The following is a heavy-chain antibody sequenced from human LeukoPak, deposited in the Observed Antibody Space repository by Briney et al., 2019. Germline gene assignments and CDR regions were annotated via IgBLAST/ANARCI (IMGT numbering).Heavy chain of an antibody. CDR2: INHSGST. Sequence: SETLSLTCAVYGGSFSGYYWSWVRQPPGKGLEWVGEINHSGSTNYNPSLKSRVTISVDTSKNQFSLKLSSVTAADTAVYYCARGSQSLGYCSGGSCRAKIFDYWGQGTLVTVSS. V-gene: IGHV4-34*01. D-gene: IGHD2-15*01. J-gene: IGHJ4*02. CDR3: ARGSQSLGYCSGGSCRAKIFDY. CDR1: GGSFSGYY.